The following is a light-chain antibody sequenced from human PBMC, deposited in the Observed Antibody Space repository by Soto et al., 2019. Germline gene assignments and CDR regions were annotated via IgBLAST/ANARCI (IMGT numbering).Light chain of an antibody. CDR1: QSISSW. V-gene: IGKV1-5*01. CDR3: HLYGGSPPHT. J-gene: IGKJ2*01. Sequence: DIQMTQSPSTLSASVGDRVTLTCRAIQSISSWLAWYQQKPGKAPKLLIYDASSLESGVPSRFSGSGSGTEFTLTISRLEPEDFAVYFCHLYGGSPPHTFGQGTKVDIK. CDR2: DAS.